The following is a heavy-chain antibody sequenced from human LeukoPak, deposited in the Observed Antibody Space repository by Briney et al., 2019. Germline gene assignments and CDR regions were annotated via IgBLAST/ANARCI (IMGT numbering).Heavy chain of an antibody. Sequence: ASVKVSCKASGYTFTSYYMHWVRQAPGQGLEWMGIINPSGGSTSYAQKFQGRVTMTRDTSTSTVYMELSSLRSEDTAVYYCARELDDILTGYYPDYWGQGTLVTVSS. D-gene: IGHD3-9*01. V-gene: IGHV1-46*01. J-gene: IGHJ4*02. CDR1: GYTFTSYY. CDR2: INPSGGST. CDR3: ARELDDILTGYYPDY.